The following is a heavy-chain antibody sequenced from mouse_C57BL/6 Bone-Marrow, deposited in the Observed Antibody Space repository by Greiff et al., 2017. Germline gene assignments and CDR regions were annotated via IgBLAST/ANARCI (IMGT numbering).Heavy chain of an antibody. CDR1: GYTFTSYW. CDR2: IDPNSGGT. V-gene: IGHV1-72*01. D-gene: IGHD1-1*01. CDR3: ARKYYGSSYNWYFDV. Sequence: QVQLQQPGAELVKPGASVKLSCKASGYTFTSYWMHWVKQRPGRGLGWIGRIDPNSGGTKYNEKFKSKATLTVDKPSSTAYMQLSSLTSEDSAVYYCARKYYGSSYNWYFDVWGTGTTVTVSS. J-gene: IGHJ1*03.